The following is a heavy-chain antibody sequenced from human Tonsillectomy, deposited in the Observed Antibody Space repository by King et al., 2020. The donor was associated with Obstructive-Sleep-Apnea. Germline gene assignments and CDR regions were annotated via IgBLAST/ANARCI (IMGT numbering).Heavy chain of an antibody. CDR1: GYSISSGYY. Sequence: VQLQESGPGLVKPSETLSLTCTVSGYSISSGYYWGWIRQPPGKGLEWIGSIYHSGSTYYNPSLKSRVTLSVDTSKNPFSLKLSPGTAADTAVYYCAGGTVAGTPTNWYFDLWGRGTLVTVSS. D-gene: IGHD6-19*01. V-gene: IGHV4-38-2*02. CDR2: IYHSGST. J-gene: IGHJ2*01. CDR3: AGGTVAGTPTNWYFDL.